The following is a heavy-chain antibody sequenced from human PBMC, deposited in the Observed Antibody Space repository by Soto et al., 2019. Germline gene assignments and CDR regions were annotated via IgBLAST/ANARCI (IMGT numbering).Heavy chain of an antibody. D-gene: IGHD6-6*01. V-gene: IGHV3-43*01. CDR2: ISWDGGST. Sequence: PGGSLRLSCAASGFTFDDYTMHWVRQAPGKGLEWVSLISWDGGSTYYADSVKGRFTISRDNSKNSLYLQMNSLRTEDTALYYCAKGNTLLAAPAMYGMDVWGQGTTVTVSS. CDR1: GFTFDDYT. J-gene: IGHJ6*02. CDR3: AKGNTLLAAPAMYGMDV.